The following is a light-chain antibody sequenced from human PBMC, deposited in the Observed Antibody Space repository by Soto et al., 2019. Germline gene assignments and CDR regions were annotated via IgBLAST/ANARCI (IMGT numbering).Light chain of an antibody. CDR1: SSDVGSYNL. J-gene: IGLJ1*01. V-gene: IGLV2-23*02. CDR2: EVS. Sequence: QSALTQPASVSGSPGQSITISCTGTSSDVGSYNLVSWCQQHPGKAPKLMIYEVSKRPSGVSNRFSGSKSGNTASLTISGLQAEDEADYYCCSYAGSSTPLIFGTGTKLTVL. CDR3: CSYAGSSTPLI.